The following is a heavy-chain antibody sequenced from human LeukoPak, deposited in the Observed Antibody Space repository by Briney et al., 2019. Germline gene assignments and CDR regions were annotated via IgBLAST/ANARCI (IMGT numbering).Heavy chain of an antibody. D-gene: IGHD2-15*01. Sequence: SSETLSLTCTVSGGSISSSSYYWGWIRQPPGKGLEWIGSIYYSGITYYNPSLKSRVTISVDTSKNQFSLKLSSVTAADTAVYYCARGKPRIAPNPTFLSAFDIWGQGTMVTVSS. CDR3: ARGKPRIAPNPTFLSAFDI. J-gene: IGHJ3*02. V-gene: IGHV4-39*07. CDR2: IYYSGIT. CDR1: GGSISSSSYY.